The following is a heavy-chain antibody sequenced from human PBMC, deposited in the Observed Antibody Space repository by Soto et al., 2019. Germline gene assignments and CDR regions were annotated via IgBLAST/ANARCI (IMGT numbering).Heavy chain of an antibody. CDR2: IYYNSNRI. V-gene: IGHV3-9*01. CDR3: AKVPDSSSWYRGPGNFDY. Sequence: PGGSLRLSCAGSGATLQDYAMHWVRQAPGKGLEWVSGIYYNSNRIDYAESVKGRFTISRDNARNALYLQMNSLTTEDTAVYYCAKVPDSSSWYRGPGNFDYWGQGTLVTVSS. D-gene: IGHD6-13*01. J-gene: IGHJ4*02. CDR1: GATLQDYA.